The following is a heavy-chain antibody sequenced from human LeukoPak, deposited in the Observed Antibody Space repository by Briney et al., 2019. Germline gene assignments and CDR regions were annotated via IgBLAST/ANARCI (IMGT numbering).Heavy chain of an antibody. CDR2: INSDGSST. CDR3: ARDEMDSSGYFLYYYYMDV. D-gene: IGHD3-22*01. Sequence: GGSLRLSCAASGFTFSSYWMHWVRQAPGKGLVWVSRINSDGSSTSYADSVKGRFTISRDNATNTLYLQMNSLRAEDTAVYYCARDEMDSSGYFLYYYYMDVWGKGTTVTVSS. J-gene: IGHJ6*03. CDR1: GFTFSSYW. V-gene: IGHV3-74*01.